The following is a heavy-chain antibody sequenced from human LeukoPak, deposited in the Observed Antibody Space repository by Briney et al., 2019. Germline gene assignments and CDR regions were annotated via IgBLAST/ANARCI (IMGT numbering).Heavy chain of an antibody. CDR1: GGSFSDYY. CDR3: ARRGPTKITIVRGALKAYYFYYYMDV. CDR2: INHRGST. V-gene: IGHV4-34*01. Sequence: PSETLSLTCAVYGGSFSDYYWSWIRQPPGKGLEWIGEINHRGSTNYSPSLKSRVAVSVDTAKNQFSLKLSSVTAADTAVYYCARRGPTKITIVRGALKAYYFYYYMDVWGKGTTVTISS. J-gene: IGHJ6*03. D-gene: IGHD3-10*01.